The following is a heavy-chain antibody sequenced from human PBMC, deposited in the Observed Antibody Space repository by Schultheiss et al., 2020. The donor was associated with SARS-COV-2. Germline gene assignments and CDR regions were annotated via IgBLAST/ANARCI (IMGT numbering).Heavy chain of an antibody. CDR1: GGSFSGYY. D-gene: IGHD3-10*01. CDR3: ARVRAVGLLRGMSFDS. J-gene: IGHJ4*02. Sequence: SETLSLTCAVYGGSFSGYYWSWIRQPPGKGLEWIGEINHSGSTNYNPSLKSRVTISVDTSKNQFSLKLSSVTAADTAVYYCARVRAVGLLRGMSFDSWGQGTLVTVSS. CDR2: INHSGST. V-gene: IGHV4-34*01.